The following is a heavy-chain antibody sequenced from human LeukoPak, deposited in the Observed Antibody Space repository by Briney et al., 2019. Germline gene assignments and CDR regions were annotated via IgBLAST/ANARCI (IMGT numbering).Heavy chain of an antibody. CDR1: GFTFGDYA. V-gene: IGHV3-49*04. D-gene: IGHD3-16*01. J-gene: IGHJ4*02. CDR3: TREVAFRGVNAPDFDY. Sequence: GGSLRLSCTASGFTFGDYAMSWVRQAPGEGMEWVGFIRSKAYGGTTENAASVKGRFTISRDDYKSIAYLQRNRMTTEDTAVYYCTREVAFRGVNAPDFDYWGQGTLVTVSS. CDR2: IRSKAYGGTT.